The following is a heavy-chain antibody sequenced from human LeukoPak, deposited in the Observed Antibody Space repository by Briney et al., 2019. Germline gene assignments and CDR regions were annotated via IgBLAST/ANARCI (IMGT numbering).Heavy chain of an antibody. CDR1: GFTFSSYA. CDR2: ISFDGGNK. CDR3: ARDRYGDYGREIDY. D-gene: IGHD4-17*01. V-gene: IGHV3-30-3*01. J-gene: IGHJ4*02. Sequence: GGSLRLFCAASGFTFSSYAMHWVRQAPGKGLDSLAVISFDGGNKNYADSVKARFTISRDNSKDTLYLQVNSLRAEDTAVYYCARDRYGDYGREIDYWGQGTLVTVSS.